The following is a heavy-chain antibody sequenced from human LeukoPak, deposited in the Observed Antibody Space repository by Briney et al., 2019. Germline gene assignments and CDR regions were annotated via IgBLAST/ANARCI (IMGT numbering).Heavy chain of an antibody. D-gene: IGHD3-3*01. CDR1: RFAFSNSA. Sequence: GGSLRLSCAASRFAFSNSAMSWVRQAPGKGLEWVSSISDGGDSTYYADSVKGRFTISRDNSKNTLYLQMNSPRAEDTAVYYCARVGLGITIFGVVKNAFDIWGQGTMVTVSS. J-gene: IGHJ3*02. CDR3: ARVGLGITIFGVVKNAFDI. CDR2: ISDGGDST. V-gene: IGHV3-23*01.